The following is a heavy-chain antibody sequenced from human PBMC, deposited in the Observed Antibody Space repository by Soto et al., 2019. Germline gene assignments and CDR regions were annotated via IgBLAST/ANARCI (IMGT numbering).Heavy chain of an antibody. Sequence: EVQLVESGGGLVQPGGSLRLSCVASGFTFSSYAMHWVRQAPGKGLEYVSAISPNGGSTYYANSLRDRFTISRDNSRNTLYLQNGSLRAEDTAVYYCARGRHLGELSCGSFDSWGQGTLVTVSS. CDR3: ARGRHLGELSCGSFDS. V-gene: IGHV3-64*01. J-gene: IGHJ4*02. CDR1: GFTFSSYA. CDR2: ISPNGGST. D-gene: IGHD3-16*02.